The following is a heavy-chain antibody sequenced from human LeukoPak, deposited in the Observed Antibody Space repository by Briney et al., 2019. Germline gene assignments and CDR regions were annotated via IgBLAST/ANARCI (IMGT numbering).Heavy chain of an antibody. CDR2: IIPILGIA. J-gene: IGHJ4*02. CDR1: GGTFSSYT. CDR3: ARAGLYSGSYFDD. V-gene: IGHV1-69*02. Sequence: SVKVSCKASGGTFSSYTISWVRQAPGQGLEWMGRIIPILGIANYAQKFQGRVTITADKSTSTAYMELSSLRSEDTAVYYCARAGLYSGSYFDDRGQGTLVTVSS. D-gene: IGHD1-26*01.